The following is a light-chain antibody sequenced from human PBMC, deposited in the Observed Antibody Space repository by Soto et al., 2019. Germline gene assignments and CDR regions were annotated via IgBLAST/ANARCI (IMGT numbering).Light chain of an antibody. J-gene: IGKJ4*01. Sequence: EIVMTQSPATLSVSPGERATLSCRASQSVNRNLAWYQQKPGQTPRLLIYDASSRATGIPARFSGSGSGTDFPLTISILQSEDFAVYYCQQYNNWPLTFGGGTNVEIK. CDR1: QSVNRN. CDR3: QQYNNWPLT. V-gene: IGKV3-15*01. CDR2: DAS.